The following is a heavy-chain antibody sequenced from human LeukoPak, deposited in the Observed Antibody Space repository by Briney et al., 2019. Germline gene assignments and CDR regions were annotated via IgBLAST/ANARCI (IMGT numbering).Heavy chain of an antibody. V-gene: IGHV3-7*01. CDR2: IKSDGSAE. J-gene: IGHJ4*02. D-gene: IGHD3-10*01. CDR3: ARGGLWLGH. Sequence: GGSLRLSCATSGFIFSSYWMCSVRQAPGKGLQWVANIKSDGSAEYYGDSLKGRFTISRDNAKNSLYLQMNSLRVEDTAVYYCARGGLWLGHWGQGSLVTVSS. CDR1: GFIFSSYW.